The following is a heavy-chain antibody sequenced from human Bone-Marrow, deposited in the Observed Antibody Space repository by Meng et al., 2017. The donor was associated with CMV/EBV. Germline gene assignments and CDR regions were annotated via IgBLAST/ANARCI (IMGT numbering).Heavy chain of an antibody. D-gene: IGHD3-3*01. CDR3: ARGQRKTIFGVVIIEGPGTIYYFDY. CDR2: MNPNSGNT. Sequence: ASVKVSCKASGYTFTSYDINWVRQATGQGLEWMGWMNPNSGNTGYAQKFQGRVTMTRNTSISTAYMELSSLRSGDTAVYYCARGQRKTIFGVVIIEGPGTIYYFDYWGQGTLVTVSS. V-gene: IGHV1-8*01. CDR1: GYTFTSYD. J-gene: IGHJ4*02.